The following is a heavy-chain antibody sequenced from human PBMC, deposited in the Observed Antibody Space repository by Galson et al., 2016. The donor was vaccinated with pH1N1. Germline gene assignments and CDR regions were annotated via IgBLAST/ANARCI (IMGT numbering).Heavy chain of an antibody. Sequence: SLRLSCAASGFTFSAYWMHWVRQAPGKGLVWVSRVYTDGGRTGYADSVRGRFTISRDNAKNTLYLQMSSLRAEDTAVYYCARGDYVGYFVDQWGQGIAVTVSS. CDR2: VYTDGGRT. D-gene: IGHD4-23*01. V-gene: IGHV3-74*01. CDR3: ARGDYVGYFVDQ. J-gene: IGHJ6*02. CDR1: GFTFSAYW.